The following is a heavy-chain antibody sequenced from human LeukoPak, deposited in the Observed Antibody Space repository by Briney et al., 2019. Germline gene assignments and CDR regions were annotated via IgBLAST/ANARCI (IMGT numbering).Heavy chain of an antibody. CDR2: MNPNSGNT. J-gene: IGHJ5*02. V-gene: IGHV1-8*01. Sequence: ASVKVSCKASGYTFTSYDINWVRQATGQGLEWMGWMNPNSGNTGYAQKFQGRVTMTRNTSISTAYMELSSLRSEDTAVYYCARGLSQPGDRGNWFDPWGQGTLVTVSS. CDR3: ARGLSQPGDRGNWFDP. CDR1: GYTFTSYD. D-gene: IGHD2/OR15-2a*01.